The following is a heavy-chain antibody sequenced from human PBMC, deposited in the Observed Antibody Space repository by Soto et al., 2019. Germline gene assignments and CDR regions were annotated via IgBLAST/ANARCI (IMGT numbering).Heavy chain of an antibody. D-gene: IGHD3-3*01. J-gene: IGHJ6*02. CDR1: GGTFSSYA. CDR3: ARGSLYDFWSGYYRGSRYYYYGMDV. Sequence: SVKFSCTASGGTFSSYAISLVRQAPGQGLEWMGGIIPIFGTANYAQKFHGRVTITADESTSTAYMELSSLRSEDTAAYYCARGSLYDFWSGYYRGSRYYYYGMDVWGQGTTVTVSS. V-gene: IGHV1-69*01. CDR2: IIPIFGTA.